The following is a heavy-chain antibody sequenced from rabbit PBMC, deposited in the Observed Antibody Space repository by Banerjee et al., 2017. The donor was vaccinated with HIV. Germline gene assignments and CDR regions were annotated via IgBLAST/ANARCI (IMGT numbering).Heavy chain of an antibody. V-gene: IGHV1S43*01. CDR1: GIDFSSYYY. D-gene: IGHD6-1*01. Sequence: QEQLKETGGGLVQPGGSLTLSCKASGIDFSSYYYMCWVRQAPGKGLELIACIYTSSGSTWYASWVNGRFTISLDNAQNTVFLQMTSLTAADTATYFCARHAGYAGYGYGIDLWGQGTLVTVS. J-gene: IGHJ3*01. CDR3: ARHAGYAGYGYGIDL. CDR2: IYTSSGST.